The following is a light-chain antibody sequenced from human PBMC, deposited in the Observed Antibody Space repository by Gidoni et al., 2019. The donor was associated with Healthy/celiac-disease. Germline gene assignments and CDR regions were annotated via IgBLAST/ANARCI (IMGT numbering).Light chain of an antibody. J-gene: IGKJ5*01. V-gene: IGKV3-11*01. CDR1: QSVSSY. Sequence: ELVLTPSPATLSLSPGEIATLSCRAIQSVSSYLAWYQQKPGQAPRLIIYDASNRSTGIPARCSGSGCGKDFTLTISSQEHEDFAVYYCQQRSNWLDPFGQGTRLEIK. CDR2: DAS. CDR3: QQRSNWLDP.